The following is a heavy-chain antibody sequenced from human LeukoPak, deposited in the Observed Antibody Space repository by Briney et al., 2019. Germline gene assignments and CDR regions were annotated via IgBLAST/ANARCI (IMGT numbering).Heavy chain of an antibody. CDR1: GYTFTGYY. D-gene: IGHD3-22*01. CDR2: INPNSGGT. CDR3: AGAYYDSSGYPYSDAFDI. Sequence: ASVKVSCKASGYTFTGYYMHWVRQAPGQGLEWMGWINPNSGGTNYAQKFQGRVTTTRDTSISTAYMELRSLRSDDTAVYYCAGAYYDSSGYPYSDAFDIWGQGTMVTVSS. V-gene: IGHV1-2*02. J-gene: IGHJ3*02.